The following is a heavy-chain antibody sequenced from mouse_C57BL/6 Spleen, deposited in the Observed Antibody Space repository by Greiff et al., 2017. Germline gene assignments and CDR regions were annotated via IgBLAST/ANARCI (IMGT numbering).Heavy chain of an antibody. CDR1: GYTFTSYW. Sequence: VQLQQPGAELVKPGASVKLSCKASGYTFTSYWMHWVKQRPGQGLEWIGMIHPNSGSTNYYEKFKSKATLTVDKSSSTAYMQLSSLTSEDSAVYYCAREDYYGSFDYWGQGTTLTVSS. J-gene: IGHJ2*01. V-gene: IGHV1-64*01. CDR3: AREDYYGSFDY. CDR2: IHPNSGST. D-gene: IGHD1-1*01.